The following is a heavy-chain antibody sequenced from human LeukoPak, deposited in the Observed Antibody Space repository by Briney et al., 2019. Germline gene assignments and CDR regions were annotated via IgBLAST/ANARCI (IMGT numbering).Heavy chain of an antibody. CDR3: ARDGQGASDY. V-gene: IGHV4-39*07. J-gene: IGHJ4*02. CDR1: GGSISSSSYF. CDR2: IYYSGST. Sequence: SETLSLTCTVSGGSISSSSYFWGWIRRPPGTGLEWIGSIYYSGSTYYNPSLKSRVTISVDTSKNQFSLKLSSVTAADTAVYYCARDGQGASDYWGQGTLVTVSS.